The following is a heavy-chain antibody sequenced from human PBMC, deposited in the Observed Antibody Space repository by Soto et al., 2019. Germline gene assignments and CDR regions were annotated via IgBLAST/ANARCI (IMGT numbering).Heavy chain of an antibody. Sequence: QVQLQQWGAGLLKPSETLSLTCAVYGGSFSGYYWSWLRQPPGTGLEWIGEINQSGSTNYNPSLKRRVTISVDTSKNQFSLKLSSVTAADTAVYYCARAREVAAAGYYFDYWGQGTLVTVSS. CDR2: INQSGST. D-gene: IGHD6-13*01. CDR3: ARAREVAAAGYYFDY. J-gene: IGHJ4*02. CDR1: GGSFSGYY. V-gene: IGHV4-34*01.